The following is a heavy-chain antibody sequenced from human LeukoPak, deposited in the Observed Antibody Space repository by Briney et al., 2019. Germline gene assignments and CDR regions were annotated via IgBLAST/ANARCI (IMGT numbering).Heavy chain of an antibody. CDR1: GDSISSGHYY. D-gene: IGHD4-17*01. Sequence: SQTLSLTCTISGDSISSGHYYWSWIRPPAGKGLEWIGRISSSGSTNYNPSLKSRVTISVDTSKNQFSLKLSSVTAADTAVYYCARDLRDYGDYAPMDVWGKGTTVTVSS. CDR3: ARDLRDYGDYAPMDV. CDR2: ISSSGST. J-gene: IGHJ6*03. V-gene: IGHV4-61*02.